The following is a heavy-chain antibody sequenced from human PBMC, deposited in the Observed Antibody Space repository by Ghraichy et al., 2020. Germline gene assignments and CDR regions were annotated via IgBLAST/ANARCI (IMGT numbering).Heavy chain of an antibody. CDR2: IKQDGSEK. J-gene: IGHJ6*02. CDR1: GFTFTRYW. D-gene: IGHD6-19*01. CDR3: SREVIGWYYGMDV. Sequence: GESLNISCAASGFTFTRYWISWVRQAPGKGLEWVANIKQDGSEKYYVDSVKGRFTISRDNAKNSLYLQMNSLRVEDTAVYYCSREVIGWYYGMDVWGQGTKVTVSS. V-gene: IGHV3-7*01.